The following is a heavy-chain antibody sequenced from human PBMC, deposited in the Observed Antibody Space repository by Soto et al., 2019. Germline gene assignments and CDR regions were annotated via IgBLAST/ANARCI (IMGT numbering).Heavy chain of an antibody. CDR2: IYHSGST. CDR3: ARGPPFH. D-gene: IGHD3-16*01. Sequence: QLQLQESGSGLVKPSQTLSLTCAVSGGSISSGGYSWSWIRQPPGKGLECIGYIYHSGSTYYNPSXXXRXXMSVDRSKTQFSLTLSSVTAADTAVYYCARGPPFHWGQGALVTVSS. V-gene: IGHV4-30-2*01. CDR1: GGSISSGGYS. J-gene: IGHJ4*02.